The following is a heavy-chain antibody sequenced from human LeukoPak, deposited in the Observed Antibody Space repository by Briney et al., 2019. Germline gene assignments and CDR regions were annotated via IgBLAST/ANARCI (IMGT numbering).Heavy chain of an antibody. CDR3: AKDISGWPAGAFDI. Sequence: GGSLRLSCAASGITVSSNFMSWVRQAPGKGLEWVSFMYSGGSTYYADSVKGRFTISRDNSKNTLYLQMNSLRAEDTAVYYCAKDISGWPAGAFDIWGQGTMVTVSS. V-gene: IGHV3-66*01. J-gene: IGHJ3*02. CDR2: MYSGGST. CDR1: GITVSSNF. D-gene: IGHD6-19*01.